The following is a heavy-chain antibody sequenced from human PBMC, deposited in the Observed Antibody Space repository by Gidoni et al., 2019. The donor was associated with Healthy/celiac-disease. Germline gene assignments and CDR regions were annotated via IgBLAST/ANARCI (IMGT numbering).Heavy chain of an antibody. CDR2: IYYSGRT. CDR3: ARGWFGEFSIDY. Sequence: QLQLQKSGPGLVKPSETLSLTCTVPGGSISSSSYYWGWIRQPPGKGLEWIGSIYYSGRTYYNPSLKSRVTISVDTSKNQFSLKLSSVTAADTAVYYCARGWFGEFSIDYWGQGTLVTVSS. V-gene: IGHV4-39*01. D-gene: IGHD3-10*01. CDR1: GGSISSSSYY. J-gene: IGHJ4*02.